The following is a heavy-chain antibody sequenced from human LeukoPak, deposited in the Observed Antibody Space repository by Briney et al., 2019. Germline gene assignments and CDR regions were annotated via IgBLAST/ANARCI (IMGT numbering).Heavy chain of an antibody. D-gene: IGHD6-6*01. CDR3: ARTYSSSSMGSYYYYYYMGV. J-gene: IGHJ6*03. Sequence: SQTLSLTCAISGDSVSSNSAAWNWIRQSPSRGLEWLGRTYYRSKWYNDYAVSVKSRITINPDTSKNQFSLQLNSVTPEDTAVYYCARTYSSSSMGSYYYYYYMGVWGKGTTVTVSS. CDR1: GDSVSSNSAA. CDR2: TYYRSKWYN. V-gene: IGHV6-1*01.